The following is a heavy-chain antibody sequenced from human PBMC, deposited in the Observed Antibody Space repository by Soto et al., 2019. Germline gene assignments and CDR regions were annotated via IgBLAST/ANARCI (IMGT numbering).Heavy chain of an antibody. CDR1: GGTFSSDA. CDR3: ARASGYVSGWYHDY. V-gene: IGHV1-69*13. Sequence: AASVKVSCKASGGTFSSDAVSWVRQAPGQGLEWMGGLIPILGTTHYAQKFQGRVTITADESTNTAYMELSSLRSDDTAVYYCARASGYVSGWYHDYWGQGTRVTV. D-gene: IGHD6-19*01. CDR2: LIPILGTT. J-gene: IGHJ4*02.